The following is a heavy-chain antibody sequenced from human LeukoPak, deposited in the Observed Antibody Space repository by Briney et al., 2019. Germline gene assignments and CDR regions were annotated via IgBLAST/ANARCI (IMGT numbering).Heavy chain of an antibody. V-gene: IGHV3-21*06. CDR1: GLTFSASG. D-gene: IGHD1-14*01. CDR2: IGPTGSDR. J-gene: IGHJ4*02. Sequence: GGSLRLSCTASGLTFSASGFNWVRQAPGKGLEWVASIGPTGSDRYHADSIKGRFTISRDNANNFLYLQMNSLRAEDTAVYYCATETNGRHYDYWGQGALLTVSS. CDR3: ATETNGRHYDY.